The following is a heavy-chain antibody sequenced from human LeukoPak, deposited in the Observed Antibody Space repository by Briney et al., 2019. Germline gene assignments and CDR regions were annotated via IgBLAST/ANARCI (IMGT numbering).Heavy chain of an antibody. J-gene: IGHJ3*02. CDR3: ARGSAFDI. V-gene: IGHV6-1*01. CDR1: GDSVSSYIAA. CDR2: AYYRSKWYI. Sequence: SQTLSLTCAISGDSVSSYIAAWHWVRQSPSRGLEWLGRAYYRSKWYIDYAVSLKSRMIINPDTSKNQFSLQLNSVTPEDTAVYYCARGSAFDIWGQGTMVTVAS.